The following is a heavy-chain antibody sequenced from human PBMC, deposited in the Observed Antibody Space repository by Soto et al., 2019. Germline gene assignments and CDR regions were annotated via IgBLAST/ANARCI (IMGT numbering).Heavy chain of an antibody. J-gene: IGHJ4*02. CDR3: VREGVGFDSSWYPSRYFHF. D-gene: IGHD6-13*01. CDR1: GGPISGDYY. Sequence: QVQLQESGPRLVRPSETLSLTCNVSGGPISGDYYWTWIRHPPGQGLEWIGYIFYSGITYYNPSLKSRVTMSVDTYKNQFSLRLSSVTAADTAVYYWVREGVGFDSSWYPSRYFHFWGQGIWVTVSS. V-gene: IGHV4-30-4*01. CDR2: IFYSGIT.